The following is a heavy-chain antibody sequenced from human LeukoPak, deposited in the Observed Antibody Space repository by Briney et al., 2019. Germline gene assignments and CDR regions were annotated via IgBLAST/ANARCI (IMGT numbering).Heavy chain of an antibody. Sequence: PSETLSLTCAVSGGSISSSNWWGWVRPPPGKGLEWIGEIYHSGSTNYNPSLKRRVTISVDKSKNQFSLKVSSVTAADTAVYYCARVDCSGGSCYWVDYWGQGTLVTVSS. D-gene: IGHD2-15*01. CDR1: GGSISSSNW. CDR3: ARVDCSGGSCYWVDY. V-gene: IGHV4-4*02. CDR2: IYHSGST. J-gene: IGHJ4*02.